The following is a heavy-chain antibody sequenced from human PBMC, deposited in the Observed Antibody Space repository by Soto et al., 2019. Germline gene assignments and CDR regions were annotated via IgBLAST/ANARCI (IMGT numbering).Heavy chain of an antibody. CDR2: IWYDGTNK. Sequence: QVQLVESGGGVVQPGRSLRLSCATSGFIFSSYGMHWVRQGPGKGLEWVAVIWYDGTNKYYADSVNGRFTISRDDSKNTLYLQMNSLRAEDTAVYYCARGPMTTVTTWGDWYFDRWGRGTLVTVSS. J-gene: IGHJ2*01. CDR1: GFIFSSYG. V-gene: IGHV3-33*01. CDR3: ARGPMTTVTTWGDWYFDR. D-gene: IGHD4-17*01.